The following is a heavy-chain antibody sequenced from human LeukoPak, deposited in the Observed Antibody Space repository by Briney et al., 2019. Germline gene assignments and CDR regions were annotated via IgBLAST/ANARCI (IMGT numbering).Heavy chain of an antibody. Sequence: PSETLSLTCPVSGGSISSYYWSWIRQPPGKGLEWIGSIYYSGSTNYNPSLKSRVTISVDTSKNQFSLKLSSVTAADTAVYYCARDAGDYYYYYYMDAWGKGTTVTVSS. CDR3: ARDAGDYYYYYYMDA. D-gene: IGHD3-10*01. CDR1: GGSISSYY. CDR2: IYYSGST. J-gene: IGHJ6*03. V-gene: IGHV4-59*01.